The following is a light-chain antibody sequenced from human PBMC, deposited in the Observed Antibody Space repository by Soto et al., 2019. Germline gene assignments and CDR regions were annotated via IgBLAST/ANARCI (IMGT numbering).Light chain of an antibody. Sequence: DIQMTQSPSALSASVGDRVTITCRASQSISRWMAWYQQKPGKAPKLLIYKASSLQGGVPSRFSGSGSGTEFTLTISGLQPDDVATYYCHQYSGLYTFGQGTKLEI. CDR2: KAS. CDR1: QSISRW. J-gene: IGKJ2*01. CDR3: HQYSGLYT. V-gene: IGKV1-5*03.